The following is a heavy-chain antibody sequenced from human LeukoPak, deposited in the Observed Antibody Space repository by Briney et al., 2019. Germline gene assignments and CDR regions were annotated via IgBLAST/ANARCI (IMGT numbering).Heavy chain of an antibody. D-gene: IGHD6-19*01. CDR1: GGSISSSSYY. CDR2: IYYSGST. J-gene: IGHJ4*02. Sequence: PSETLSLTCTVSGGSISSSSYYWGWIRQPPGKGLEWIGSIYYSGSTYYNPSLKSRVTISVDTSKNQFSLKLSSVTAADTAVYYCARDLGGSGWYFFDYWGQGTLVTVSS. CDR3: ARDLGGSGWYFFDY. V-gene: IGHV4-39*07.